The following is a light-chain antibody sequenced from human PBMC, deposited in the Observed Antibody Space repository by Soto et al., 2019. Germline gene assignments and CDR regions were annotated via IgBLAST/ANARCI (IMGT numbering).Light chain of an antibody. CDR2: GAS. Sequence: EIVLTQSPGTLSLSPGERATLSCRASQSVSSSYLAWYQQKPGQAPRFLIYGASSRATGIPDRFSGSGSGTDFTLTISRLEPEDFAVYYCQQYGSSLSLTFGGGTKVDIK. J-gene: IGKJ4*01. CDR3: QQYGSSLSLT. V-gene: IGKV3-20*01. CDR1: QSVSSSY.